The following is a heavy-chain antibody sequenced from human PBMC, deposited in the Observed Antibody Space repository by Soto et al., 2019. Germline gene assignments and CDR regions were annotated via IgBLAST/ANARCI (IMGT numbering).Heavy chain of an antibody. CDR1: GFTFRWFG. Sequence: VESGGGLIQPGGSLRLSCVASGFTFRWFGMLWVRQAPDKGLEWVAAVSYEGTTKTYSDDVKGRFTISRDNSRNTVYLQLDNLRREDTAMYYCAKDDREAVAGAVHFYGMDVWGQGTSVTVSS. V-gene: IGHV3-30*18. CDR3: AKDDREAVAGAVHFYGMDV. CDR2: VSYEGTTK. D-gene: IGHD6-19*01. J-gene: IGHJ6*02.